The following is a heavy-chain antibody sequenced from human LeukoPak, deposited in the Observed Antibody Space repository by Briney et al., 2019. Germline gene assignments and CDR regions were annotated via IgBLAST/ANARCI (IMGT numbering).Heavy chain of an antibody. CDR3: ARDELIGSAPVPYYGMDV. D-gene: IGHD1-14*01. Sequence: SQTLSLTFAISGDSVSSNSAAWNWIRQSPSRGLEWLGRTYYRSKWYNDYAVSVKSRITINPDTSKNQFSLQLNSVTPEDTAVYYCARDELIGSAPVPYYGMDVWGQGTTVTVSS. CDR1: GDSVSSNSAA. V-gene: IGHV6-1*01. J-gene: IGHJ6*02. CDR2: TYYRSKWYN.